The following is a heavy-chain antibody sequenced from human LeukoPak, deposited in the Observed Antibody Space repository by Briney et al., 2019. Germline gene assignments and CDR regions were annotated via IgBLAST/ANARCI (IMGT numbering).Heavy chain of an antibody. CDR1: GGSISSGGYS. J-gene: IGHJ5*02. CDR2: IYHSGST. V-gene: IGHV4-30-2*01. CDR3: ARGPLAAAGEYWFDP. Sequence: SQTLSLTCAVSGGSISSGGYSWSWIRQPPGKGLEWIGYIYHSGSTYYNPSLKSRVTISVDRSKNQFSLKLSSVTAADTAVYYCARGPLAAAGEYWFDPWGQGTLVTVSS. D-gene: IGHD6-13*01.